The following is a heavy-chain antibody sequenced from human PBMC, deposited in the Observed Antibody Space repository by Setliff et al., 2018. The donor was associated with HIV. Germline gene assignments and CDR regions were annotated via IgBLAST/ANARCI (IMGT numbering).Heavy chain of an antibody. Sequence: ASVKVSCKASGYTFTTSYIHWVRQAPGEGLEWMGILNPSGDSTAYAHQFQARVTMTRDTSTSTVYMELSSLRSEDTAVYYCARDPAPSSSASYFQHWGQGTPVTVSS. CDR1: GYTFTTSY. CDR2: LNPSGDST. D-gene: IGHD6-6*01. J-gene: IGHJ1*01. CDR3: ARDPAPSSSASYFQH. V-gene: IGHV1-46*01.